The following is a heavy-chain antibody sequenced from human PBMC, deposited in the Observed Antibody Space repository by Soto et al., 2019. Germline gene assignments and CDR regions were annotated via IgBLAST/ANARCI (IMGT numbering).Heavy chain of an antibody. Sequence: SLRLSCAASGFTLSSYAMHWVRQAPGKGLEWVAVISYDGSNKYYADSVKGRFTISRDNSKNTLYLQMNSLRAEDTAVYYCARDRAVADLYYYYGMDVWGQGTTVTVSS. CDR3: ARDRAVADLYYYYGMDV. D-gene: IGHD6-19*01. V-gene: IGHV3-30-3*01. J-gene: IGHJ6*02. CDR1: GFTLSSYA. CDR2: ISYDGSNK.